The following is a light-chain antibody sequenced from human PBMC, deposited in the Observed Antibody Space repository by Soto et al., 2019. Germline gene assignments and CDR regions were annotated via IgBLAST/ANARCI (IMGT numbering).Light chain of an antibody. CDR3: GTWDSSLSVVV. CDR2: DND. CDR1: SSNIGNNY. J-gene: IGLJ2*01. Sequence: QSALTQPPSVSAAPGQKVTISCSGSSSNIGNNYVSWYQQLPGAAPKLPIDDNDKRPSGIPDRFSGSKSGTSATLGITGLQTGDEADYFCGTWDSSLSVVVFGGGTKLTVL. V-gene: IGLV1-51*01.